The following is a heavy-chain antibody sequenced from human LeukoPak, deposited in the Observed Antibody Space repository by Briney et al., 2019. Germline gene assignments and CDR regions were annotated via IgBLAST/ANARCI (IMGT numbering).Heavy chain of an antibody. V-gene: IGHV4-39*07. CDR3: ARGASVVPAAIPYYFDY. D-gene: IGHD2-2*02. CDR1: GGSISSSSYY. CDR2: IYYSGST. J-gene: IGHJ4*02. Sequence: SETLSLTCTVSGGSISSSSYYWGWIRQPPGKGLEWIGSIYYSGSTYYNPSLKSRVTISVDTSKNQFSLKLSSVTAADTAVYYCARGASVVPAAIPYYFDYWGQGTLVTVSS.